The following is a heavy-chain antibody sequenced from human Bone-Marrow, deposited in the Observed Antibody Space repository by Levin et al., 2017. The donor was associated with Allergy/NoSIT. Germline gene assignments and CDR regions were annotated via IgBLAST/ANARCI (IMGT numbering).Heavy chain of an antibody. CDR3: ARLRGANT. Sequence: GESLKISCVGFGFPFSSFWMSWVRQAPGKGLEWVANINQDGSEKHYVDSVKGRFSISRDNAQNLVFLQLNSLRDEEKGLYYSARLRGANTWGQGTMVTVSS. CDR1: GFPFSSFW. CDR2: INQDGSEK. D-gene: IGHD3-16*01. V-gene: IGHV3-7*01. J-gene: IGHJ4*02.